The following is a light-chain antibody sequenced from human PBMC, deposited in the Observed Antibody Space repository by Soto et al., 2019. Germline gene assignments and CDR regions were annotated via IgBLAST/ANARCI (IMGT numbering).Light chain of an antibody. Sequence: EIVMTQSPATLSVSPGERVTLSCRASQSLTNNFLAWYQQKPGQAPRLLIYDASTSATGIPARFSGSGSGTEFTLTISSLQAEDFAVYYCQQYSKWPPLTFGGGTKVDLK. V-gene: IGKV3-15*01. CDR3: QQYSKWPPLT. CDR2: DAS. CDR1: QSLTNN. J-gene: IGKJ4*01.